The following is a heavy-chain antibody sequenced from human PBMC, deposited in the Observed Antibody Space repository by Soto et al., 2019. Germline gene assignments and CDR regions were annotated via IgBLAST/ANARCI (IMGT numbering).Heavy chain of an antibody. J-gene: IGHJ6*02. Sequence: QVQLVQSGAEVQKPGSSVRVSCKASGGTFSSYAISWVRQAPGQGLEWMGGIIPIFGTENYAQKFQGRVTITADESTSTAYMELSSLRSEDTAVDYCARDRIAGSKYYYGMDVWGQGTTVTGSS. CDR1: GGTFSSYA. D-gene: IGHD6-13*01. CDR2: IIPIFGTE. V-gene: IGHV1-69*01. CDR3: ARDRIAGSKYYYGMDV.